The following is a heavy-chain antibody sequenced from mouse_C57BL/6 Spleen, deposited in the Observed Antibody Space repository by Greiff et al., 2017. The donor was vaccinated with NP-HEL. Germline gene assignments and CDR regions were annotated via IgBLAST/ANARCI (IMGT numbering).Heavy chain of an antibody. CDR2: IHPNSGST. J-gene: IGHJ1*03. Sequence: QVQLQQPGAELVKPGASVKLSCKASGYTFTSYWMHWVKQRPGQGLEWIGMIHPNSGSTNYNEEFKSKATLTVDKSSSTAYMQLSSLTSEDSAVYYGASNWDEGGYWYFDVWGTGTTVTVSS. CDR1: GYTFTSYW. CDR3: ASNWDEGGYWYFDV. D-gene: IGHD4-1*01. V-gene: IGHV1-64*01.